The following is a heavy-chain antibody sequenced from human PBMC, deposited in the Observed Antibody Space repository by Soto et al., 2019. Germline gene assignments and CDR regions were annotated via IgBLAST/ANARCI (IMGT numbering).Heavy chain of an antibody. Sequence: ASVKVSCKASAETFNNYGFSWVRQAPGQGLEWMGWLSTHDGNTNTYPVRTFEGRFTMTSDSVSNTAYMELRSLTPDDTAVYYCAIGGQKNIYTTIGPWGQGTLVTVSS. CDR3: AIGGQKNIYTTIGP. J-gene: IGHJ5*02. V-gene: IGHV1-18*04. CDR1: AETFNNYG. D-gene: IGHD3-3*01. CDR2: LSTHDGNTNT.